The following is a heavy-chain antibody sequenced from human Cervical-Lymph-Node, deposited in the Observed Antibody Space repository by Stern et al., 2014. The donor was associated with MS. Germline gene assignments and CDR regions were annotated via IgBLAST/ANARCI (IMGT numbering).Heavy chain of an antibody. Sequence: EDQLVESGGGLVKPGGSLRLSCAASGFTFSRYSMNWVRQAPGKGLEWVSSISSTATYIYYSDSVRGRFTSSRDNAKTALFLQMNSLRVEDTAVYYCAKYCSDSICNGFDHWGQGALVTVSS. V-gene: IGHV3-21*01. J-gene: IGHJ4*02. CDR3: AKYCSDSICNGFDH. CDR1: GFTFSRYS. CDR2: ISSTATYI. D-gene: IGHD2-15*01.